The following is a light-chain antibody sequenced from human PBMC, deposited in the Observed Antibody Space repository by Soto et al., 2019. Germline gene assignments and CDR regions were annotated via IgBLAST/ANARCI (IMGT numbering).Light chain of an antibody. J-gene: IGKJ1*01. V-gene: IGKV1-27*01. Sequence: DIQMTQSPSSLSGSVGEKITMTCRASQGIGNSLAWYQQKPGKVPKLLIYAASILQSGVPPRFNGRGSGTDFTLTILSLRPEDAATYYCQQSKSAPQTFGQGTKVEI. CDR1: QGIGNS. CDR2: AAS. CDR3: QQSKSAPQT.